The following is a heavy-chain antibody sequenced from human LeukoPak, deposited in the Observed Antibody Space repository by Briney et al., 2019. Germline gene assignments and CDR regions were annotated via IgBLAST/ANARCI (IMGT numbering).Heavy chain of an antibody. Sequence: GASVKVSCKASGYTFTGYYMHWVRQAPGQGLEWMGWINPNSGGTNYAQKFQGRVTMTRDTSISTAYMELSRLRSDDTAVYYCARGIVGATNAFDIWGQGTMVTVSS. D-gene: IGHD1-26*01. CDR3: ARGIVGATNAFDI. CDR2: INPNSGGT. V-gene: IGHV1-2*02. CDR1: GYTFTGYY. J-gene: IGHJ3*02.